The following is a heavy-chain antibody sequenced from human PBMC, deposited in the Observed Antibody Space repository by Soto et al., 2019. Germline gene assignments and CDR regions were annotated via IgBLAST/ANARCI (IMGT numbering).Heavy chain of an antibody. V-gene: IGHV1-3*04. CDR1: GYTFTNYV. J-gene: IGHJ5*02. CDR2: ISTANGNT. CDR3: ARGAAVGGNWFDP. Sequence: QVQLVQSGAEVKKPGASVKVSCKASGYTFTNYVMHWVRLAPGQGLEWMGWISTANGNTKYSQKFQDRVTITRDTLASTAYMELNSLTSEDTTVYYCARGAAVGGNWFDPWGQGTLVIVSS. D-gene: IGHD6-19*01.